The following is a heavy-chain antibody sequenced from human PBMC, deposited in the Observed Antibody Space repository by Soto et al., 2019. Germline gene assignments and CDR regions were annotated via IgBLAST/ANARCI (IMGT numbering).Heavy chain of an antibody. D-gene: IGHD6-6*01. CDR2: IKQDGSEK. Sequence: VRLSCAASGFTFSSYWMSWVRQAPGKGLEWVANIKQDGSEKYYVDSVKGRFTISRDNAKNSLYLQMNSLRAEDTAVYYCASAGYSSSHSWLYYYYYGMEVWGQGTTVTVSS. CDR1: GFTFSSYW. V-gene: IGHV3-7*01. CDR3: ASAGYSSSHSWLYYYYYGMEV. J-gene: IGHJ6*02.